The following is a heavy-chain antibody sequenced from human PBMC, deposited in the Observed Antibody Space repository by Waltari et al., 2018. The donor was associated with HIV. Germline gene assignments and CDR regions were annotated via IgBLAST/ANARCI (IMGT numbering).Heavy chain of an antibody. J-gene: IGHJ5*02. Sequence: QLQLQESGPGLVKPSETVSLICPVSGCSISSNSYYWGWIRQPPGKGLEWIGSVYYSGSTYYNPSLKSRVTISVDTPKNHFSLKLTSMTATDSAVYYCARGYCSSRACYTGSWFDPWGQGTLVTVSS. V-gene: IGHV4-39*02. CDR2: VYYSGST. D-gene: IGHD2-8*01. CDR3: ARGYCSSRACYTGSWFDP. CDR1: GCSISSNSYY.